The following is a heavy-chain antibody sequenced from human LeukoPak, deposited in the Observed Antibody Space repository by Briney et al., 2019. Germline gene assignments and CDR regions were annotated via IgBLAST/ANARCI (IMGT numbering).Heavy chain of an antibody. CDR2: ISGSGGST. Sequence: TGGTLRLSCAASGFTFSSYGMSWVRQAPGKGLEWVSAISGSGGSTYYADSVKGRFTISRDNSKNTLYLQMHSLRAEDTAVYYCAKDPGDRIAVAAWGQGTLVTVSS. CDR3: AKDPGDRIAVAA. J-gene: IGHJ5*02. V-gene: IGHV3-23*01. D-gene: IGHD6-19*01. CDR1: GFTFSSYG.